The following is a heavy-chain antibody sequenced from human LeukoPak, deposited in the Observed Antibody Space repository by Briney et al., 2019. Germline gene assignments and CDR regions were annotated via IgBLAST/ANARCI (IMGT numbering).Heavy chain of an antibody. V-gene: IGHV4-4*09. J-gene: IGHJ4*02. Sequence: SETLSLTCTVSGGSLSGYYWSWIRQTPGKGLEWIGYIYSGGTTNYNRSLQSRVIISLDTPKNQFSLSVTSVTAADTAMYFCARRISSWNVYIDKWGQGIQVTVSS. CDR1: GGSLSGYY. D-gene: IGHD1-1*01. CDR2: IYSGGTT. CDR3: ARRISSWNVYIDK.